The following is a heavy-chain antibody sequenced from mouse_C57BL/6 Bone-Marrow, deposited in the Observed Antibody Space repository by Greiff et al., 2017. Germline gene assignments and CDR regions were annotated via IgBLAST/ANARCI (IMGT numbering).Heavy chain of an antibody. CDR3: ARNSYYSNYLFAY. D-gene: IGHD2-5*01. CDR2: INPSSGYT. V-gene: IGHV1-7*01. J-gene: IGHJ3*01. Sequence: VQLQQSGAELAKPGASVKLSCKASGYTFTSYWMHWVKQRPGQGLEWIGYINPSSGYTKYNQKFKDKATLTADKSSSTAYVQLSSLTYEDSAVYYCARNSYYSNYLFAYWGQGTLVTVSA. CDR1: GYTFTSYW.